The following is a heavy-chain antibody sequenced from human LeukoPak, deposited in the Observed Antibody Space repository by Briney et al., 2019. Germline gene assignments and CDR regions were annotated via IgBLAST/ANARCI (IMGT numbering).Heavy chain of an antibody. J-gene: IGHJ3*02. CDR1: GXSFTSYC. D-gene: IGHD6-13*01. CDR3: ARHVTSSSRPPIFDAFDI. V-gene: IGHV5-51*01. Sequence: GESLKISFKGSGXSFTSYCIGWVRQMPGKGLEWTGIIYPGDSDTRYSPSFQGQVTISADKSISTAYLQWSSLKASDTAMYYCARHVTSSSRPPIFDAFDIWGQGTMVTVSS. CDR2: IYPGDSDT.